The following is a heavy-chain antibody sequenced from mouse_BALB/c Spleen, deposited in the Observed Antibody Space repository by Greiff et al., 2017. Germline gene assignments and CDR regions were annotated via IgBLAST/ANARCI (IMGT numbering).Heavy chain of an antibody. D-gene: IGHD2-4*01. CDR2: FYPGSGSI. CDR3: ARHEGDDYGAYAMDY. V-gene: IGHV1-62-2*01. J-gene: IGHJ4*01. Sequence: QVQLKQSGAELVKPGASVKLSCKASGYTFTEYTIHWVKQRPGQGLEWIGWFYPGSGSIKYNEKFKDKATLTADKSSSTAYMELSRLTSEDSAVYFCARHEGDDYGAYAMDYWGQGTSVTVSS. CDR1: GYTFTEYT.